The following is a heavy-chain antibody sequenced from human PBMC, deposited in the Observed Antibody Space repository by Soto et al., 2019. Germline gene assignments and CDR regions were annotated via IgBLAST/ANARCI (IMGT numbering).Heavy chain of an antibody. CDR2: IYYSGST. CDR3: AGHPGKAGAGRGY. D-gene: IGHD6-13*01. Sequence: ASETLSLTCTVSGGSISSYYWSWIRQPPGKGLEWIGYIYYSGSTNYNPSLKSRVTISVDTSKNQFSLKLSSVTAADTAVYYCAGHPGKAGAGRGYGGQEPWVTVPS. J-gene: IGHJ4*02. CDR1: GGSISSYY. V-gene: IGHV4-59*01.